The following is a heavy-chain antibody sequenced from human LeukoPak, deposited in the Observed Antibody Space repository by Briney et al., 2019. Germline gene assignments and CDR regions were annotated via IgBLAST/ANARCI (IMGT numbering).Heavy chain of an antibody. CDR3: AKGAYDFWSGYYDY. CDR2: ISGSGGST. V-gene: IGHV3-23*01. CDR1: GFTFSSYA. D-gene: IGHD3-3*01. Sequence: GGSLRLSCAASGFTFSSYAMSWVRQAPGKGLEWVSAISGSGGSTYYADSVKGRFTITRDNSKNTLYLQMNSLRAEDSAVYYCAKGAYDFWSGYYDYWGQGTLVTVSS. J-gene: IGHJ4*02.